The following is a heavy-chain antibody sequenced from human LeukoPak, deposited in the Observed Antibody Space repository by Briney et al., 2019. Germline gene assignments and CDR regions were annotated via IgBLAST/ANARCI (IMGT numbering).Heavy chain of an antibody. CDR2: IKQDGSEK. D-gene: IGHD5-12*01. V-gene: IGHV3-7*01. CDR1: GFTFSSYW. Sequence: GGSLRLSCAASGFTFSSYWMSWVRQAPGKGLEWVANIKQDGSEKYYVDSVKGRFTISRDNAKNSLYLQMNSLRAEDTAVYYCARDQDIVAMILFDYWGQGTLVTVSS. J-gene: IGHJ4*02. CDR3: ARDQDIVAMILFDY.